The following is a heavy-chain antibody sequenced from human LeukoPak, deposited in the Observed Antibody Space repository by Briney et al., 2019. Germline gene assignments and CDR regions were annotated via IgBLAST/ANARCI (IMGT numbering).Heavy chain of an antibody. CDR1: GGSFSGYY. J-gene: IGHJ3*02. CDR3: ARGHSQLLDI. CDR2: INHSGST. D-gene: IGHD2-2*01. V-gene: IGHV4-34*01. Sequence: SETLSLTCAVYGGSFSGYYWSWIRQPPGKGLEWIGEINHSGSTNYNPSLKSRVTISVDTSKNQFSLKLSSVTAADTAVYYCARGHSQLLDIWGQGTMVTGSS.